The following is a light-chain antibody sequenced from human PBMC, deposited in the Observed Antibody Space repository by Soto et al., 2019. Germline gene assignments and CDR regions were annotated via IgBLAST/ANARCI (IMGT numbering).Light chain of an antibody. CDR2: EGT. CDR3: CSYAGSRTYV. Sequence: QSVLTQPASVSVPPGQSIVSSCTGTISDVGSYNLVSWYQQYPGKAPKVIIFEGTKRPSGVSNRFSGSKSGNTASLTISGLQTEDEADYYCCSYAGSRTYVFGTGTKVTVL. CDR1: ISDVGSYNL. J-gene: IGLJ1*01. V-gene: IGLV2-23*01.